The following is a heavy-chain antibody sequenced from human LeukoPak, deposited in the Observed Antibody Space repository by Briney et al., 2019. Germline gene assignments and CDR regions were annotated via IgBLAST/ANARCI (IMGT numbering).Heavy chain of an antibody. J-gene: IGHJ4*02. V-gene: IGHV3-33*01. CDR2: IWSDGSNK. Sequence: GGSLRLSCVVSGLSFSDYGMHWVRQAPGKGLEWVAVIWSDGSNKYYADSVKGRFTISRDNSKNTLYLQMNTLRADDTAVYFCASAAGPFDHWGQGTLVTVST. CDR3: ASAAGPFDH. D-gene: IGHD6-13*01. CDR1: GLSFSDYG.